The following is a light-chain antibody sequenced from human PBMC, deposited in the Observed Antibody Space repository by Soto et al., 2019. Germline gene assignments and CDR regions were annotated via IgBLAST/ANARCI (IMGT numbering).Light chain of an antibody. Sequence: EIVMTQSPATLSVSPGERATLSCRASQSVSSNLAWYQQKPGQAPRLLIYAASTRATGIPPRFSGSGSGTDIPLTSSRQQSEDFAVYCCQQDNIWWAFGQGTKVEIK. CDR3: QQDNIWWA. CDR1: QSVSSN. J-gene: IGKJ1*01. V-gene: IGKV3-15*01. CDR2: AAS.